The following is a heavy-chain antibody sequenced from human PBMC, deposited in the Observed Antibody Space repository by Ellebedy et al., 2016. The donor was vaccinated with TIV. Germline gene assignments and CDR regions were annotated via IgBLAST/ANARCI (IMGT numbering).Heavy chain of an antibody. D-gene: IGHD3-22*01. CDR2: ISAYNGNT. J-gene: IGHJ4*02. CDR1: GYTFTSYG. Sequence: ASVKVSCXASGYTFTSYGISWVRQAPGQGLEWMGWISAYNGNTNYAQKLQGRVTMTTDTSTSTAYMELRSLRSDDTAVYYCARDMWTPFRRDYYDSSGLDYWGQGTLVTVSS. CDR3: ARDMWTPFRRDYYDSSGLDY. V-gene: IGHV1-18*01.